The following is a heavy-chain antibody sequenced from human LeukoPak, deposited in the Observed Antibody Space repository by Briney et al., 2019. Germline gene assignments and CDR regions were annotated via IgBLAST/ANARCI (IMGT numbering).Heavy chain of an antibody. CDR2: ISGSGGST. J-gene: IGHJ5*02. CDR3: AKGGNWNYASNWFDP. V-gene: IGHV3-23*01. Sequence: PGGSLRLSCAASGFTFSSYAMSWVRQAPGKGLEWVSAISGSGGSTYYADSVKGRFTISRDNSKNTLYLQMNSLRAEDTAVYYCAKGGNWNYASNWFDPRGQGTLVTVSS. CDR1: GFTFSSYA. D-gene: IGHD1-7*01.